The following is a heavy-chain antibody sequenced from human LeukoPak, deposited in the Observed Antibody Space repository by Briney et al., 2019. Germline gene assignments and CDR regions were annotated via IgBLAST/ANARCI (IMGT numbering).Heavy chain of an antibody. V-gene: IGHV6-1*01. J-gene: IGHJ3*02. CDR1: ADSVAGNSAA. CDR2: TYYRSKWYN. Sequence: SQTLSLTCAISADSVAGNSAAWNWIRQSPSRGLEWLGRTYYRSKWYNDYAVSVKSRIIINPDTSKNQFSLHLNSVTPEDPAESYCARGRTELGGYNDAFDIWGQGTVVNVSS. CDR3: ARGRTELGGYNDAFDI. D-gene: IGHD3-22*01.